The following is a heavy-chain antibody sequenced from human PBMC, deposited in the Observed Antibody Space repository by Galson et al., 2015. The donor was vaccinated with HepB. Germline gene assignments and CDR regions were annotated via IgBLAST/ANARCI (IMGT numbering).Heavy chain of an antibody. CDR3: ARAKFVVVPAAMGP. V-gene: IGHV1-18*01. J-gene: IGHJ5*02. CDR1: GYMFPSYD. Sequence: SVKVSCKASGYMFPSYDINWVRQAPGHGLEWMGWISAYNGKTNYAQKFQGRVTLTTDTSTSTACMELRSLRSDDTAVYYCARAKFVVVPAAMGPWGQGTLVIVSS. D-gene: IGHD2-2*01. CDR2: ISAYNGKT.